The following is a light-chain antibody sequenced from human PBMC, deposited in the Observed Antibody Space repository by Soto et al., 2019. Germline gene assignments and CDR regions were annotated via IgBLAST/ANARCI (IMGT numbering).Light chain of an antibody. CDR1: SSDVGAYNY. V-gene: IGLV2-14*01. Sequence: CVLTQPASVSGSPGQAITISRNGTSSDVGAYNYVSWYQQHPGKAPELMIYDVSNRPSGVSNRFSGSKSGNTASLTISGLQAEDEADYYCSSYTTSANYVFGTGTKVTVL. J-gene: IGLJ1*01. CDR3: SSYTTSANYV. CDR2: DVS.